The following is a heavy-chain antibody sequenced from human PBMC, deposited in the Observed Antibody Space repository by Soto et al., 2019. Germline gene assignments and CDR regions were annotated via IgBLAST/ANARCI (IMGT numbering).Heavy chain of an antibody. J-gene: IGHJ6*01. V-gene: IGHV3-53*01. D-gene: IGHD2-2*01. CDR2: IHSDDNT. CDR1: GFTVSSNY. Sequence: EVQLVESGGGLIQPGGSLRLSCAASGFTVSSNYLSWVRQAPGKGLEWVSVIHSDDNTYYADSVKGRFTISRDNSKNMLYLQFNNLRAEDTDVYYCARGKVPPAIPNYDDGMDVWGQRTTVT. CDR3: ARGKVPPAIPNYDDGMDV.